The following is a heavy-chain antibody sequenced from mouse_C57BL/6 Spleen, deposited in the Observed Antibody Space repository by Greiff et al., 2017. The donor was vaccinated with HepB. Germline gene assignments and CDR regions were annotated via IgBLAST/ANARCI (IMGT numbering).Heavy chain of an antibody. CDR2: IDPENGDT. CDR3: TTGATGGYFDY. D-gene: IGHD3-1*01. CDR1: GFNIKDDY. J-gene: IGHJ2*01. V-gene: IGHV14-4*01. Sequence: VQLKESGAELVRPGASVKLSCTASGFNIKDDYMHWVKQRPEQGLEWIGWIDPENGDTEYASKFQGKATITADTSSNTAYLQLSSLTSEDTAVYYCTTGATGGYFDYWGQGTTLTVSS.